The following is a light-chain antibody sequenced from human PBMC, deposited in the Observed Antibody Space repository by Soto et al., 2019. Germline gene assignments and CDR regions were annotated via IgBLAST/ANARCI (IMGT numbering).Light chain of an antibody. CDR2: DVS. CDR1: SSDVGGYNY. Sequence: SAVSQPASVSGSPGQSIPISCTGTSSDVGGYNYVSWYQHHPGKAPKLMIFDVSNRPSGVSNRFSGSKSGNTASLTISGLQPEDEADYYCSSYTTSNTRQIVFGTGTKVTVL. CDR3: SSYTTSNTRQIV. V-gene: IGLV2-14*03. J-gene: IGLJ1*01.